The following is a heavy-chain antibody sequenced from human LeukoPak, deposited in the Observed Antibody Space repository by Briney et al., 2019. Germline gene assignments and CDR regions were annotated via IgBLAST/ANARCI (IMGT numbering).Heavy chain of an antibody. V-gene: IGHV3-23*01. J-gene: IGHJ4*02. D-gene: IGHD2-2*01. CDR3: AKDGTVVPAAMLDY. CDR1: GFTFSTFA. Sequence: GGSLRLSCAASGFTFSTFAMIWVRQPPGKGLEWVSSIFPSGGEIHYADSVRGRFTISRDNSKSTLSLQMNSLRAEDTALYYCAKDGTVVPAAMLDYWGQGTLVTVSS. CDR2: IFPSGGEI.